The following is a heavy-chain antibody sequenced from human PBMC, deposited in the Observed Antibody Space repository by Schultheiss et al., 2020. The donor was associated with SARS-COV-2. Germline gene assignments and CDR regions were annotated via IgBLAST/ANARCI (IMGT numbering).Heavy chain of an antibody. V-gene: IGHV3-30*07. Sequence: GGSLRLSCAASGFTFSSYWMNWVRRAPGKGLEWVAVISYDGSNKYYADSVKGRFTISRDNSKNTLYLQMNSLRAEDTAVYYCARGDGYLDYWGQGTLVTVSS. CDR1: GFTFSSYW. CDR2: ISYDGSNK. CDR3: ARGDGYLDY. D-gene: IGHD5-24*01. J-gene: IGHJ4*02.